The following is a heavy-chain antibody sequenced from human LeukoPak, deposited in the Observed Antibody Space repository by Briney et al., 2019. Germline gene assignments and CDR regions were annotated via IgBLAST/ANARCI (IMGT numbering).Heavy chain of an antibody. CDR3: ARYVDYYDSSGIPEGFDP. CDR1: GGSISSYY. J-gene: IGHJ5*02. V-gene: IGHV4-59*01. CDR2: IYYSGST. D-gene: IGHD3-22*01. Sequence: SETLCLTCTVSGGSISSYYWSWIRQPPGKGLEWIGYIYYSGSTNYNPSLKSRVTISVDTSKNQFSLKLSSVTAADTAVYYCARYVDYYDSSGIPEGFDPWGQGTLVTVSS.